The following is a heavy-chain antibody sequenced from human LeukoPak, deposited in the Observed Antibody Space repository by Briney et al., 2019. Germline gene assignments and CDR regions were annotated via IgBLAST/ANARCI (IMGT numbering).Heavy chain of an antibody. CDR3: ARGTTFIAAAAQEGDY. J-gene: IGHJ4*02. D-gene: IGHD6-13*01. CDR1: GYSENFYG. Sequence: ASVKVSCKTSGYSENFYGITWVRQVAGQGLEWMGWISAQHGQTEYAPNSQDRVTMTTDTYTNTAYMELSRLRSDDTAVYYCARGTTFIAAAAQEGDYWGQGTLVTVSS. CDR2: ISAQHGQT. V-gene: IGHV1-18*01.